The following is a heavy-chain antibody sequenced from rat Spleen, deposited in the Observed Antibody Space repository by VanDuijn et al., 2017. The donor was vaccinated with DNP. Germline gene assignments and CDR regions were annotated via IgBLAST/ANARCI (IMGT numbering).Heavy chain of an antibody. CDR1: GFTFSDYN. J-gene: IGHJ2*01. D-gene: IGHD1-12*02. CDR2: IHSDGSST. V-gene: IGHV5-7*01. CDR3: AGVITNGRIDY. Sequence: EVRLVESGGGLVQPGRSLKLSCAASGFTFSDYNMAWVRQAPKRGLEWITTIHSDGSSTYYRDSVRGRFTFSRDNAENTLYLQMDSLRSEDTATYYCAGVITNGRIDYWGQGVMVTVSS.